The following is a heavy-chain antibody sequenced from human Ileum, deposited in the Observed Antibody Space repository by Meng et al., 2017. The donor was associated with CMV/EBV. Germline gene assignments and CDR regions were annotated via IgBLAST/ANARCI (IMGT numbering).Heavy chain of an antibody. Sequence: ASGFPLGSYWMHWVRQAPGKGLEWVARINTDGSPTTYADSVKGRFTLSRDNAKNTVYLEMNSLRADDTAVYFCARGASTETPPVLDPWGRGTLVTVSS. D-gene: IGHD1-1*01. J-gene: IGHJ5*02. V-gene: IGHV3-74*03. CDR1: GFPLGSYW. CDR3: ARGASTETPPVLDP. CDR2: INTDGSPT.